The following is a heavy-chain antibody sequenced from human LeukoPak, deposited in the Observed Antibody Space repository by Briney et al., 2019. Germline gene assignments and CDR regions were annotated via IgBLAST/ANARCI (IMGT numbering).Heavy chain of an antibody. CDR2: IYYSGST. Sequence: PSETLSLTCTISGGSISSSSYYWGWIRQPPGKGLEWIGYIYYSGSTNYNPSLKSRVTISVDTSKNQFSLKLNSVTAADTAVYYCARVPIPYGSGTDYWGQGTLVTVSS. CDR3: ARVPIPYGSGTDY. V-gene: IGHV4-61*05. CDR1: GGSISSSSYY. D-gene: IGHD3-10*01. J-gene: IGHJ4*02.